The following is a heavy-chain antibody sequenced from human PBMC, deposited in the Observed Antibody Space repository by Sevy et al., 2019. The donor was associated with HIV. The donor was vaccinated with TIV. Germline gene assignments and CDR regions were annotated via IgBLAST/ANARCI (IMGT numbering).Heavy chain of an antibody. CDR1: GFTFSSYA. V-gene: IGHV3-30-3*01. CDR2: ISYDGSNK. CDR3: ARDNLGGYSYGFG. J-gene: IGHJ4*02. Sequence: GGSLRLSCAASGFTFSSYAMHWVRQAPGKGLEWVVVISYDGSNKYYADSVKGRFTISRDNSKNTLYLQMNSLRAEDTAVYYCARDNLGGYSYGFGWGQGTLVTVSS. D-gene: IGHD5-18*01.